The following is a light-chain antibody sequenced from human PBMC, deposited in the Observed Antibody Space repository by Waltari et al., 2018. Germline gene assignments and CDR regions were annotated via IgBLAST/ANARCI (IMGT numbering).Light chain of an antibody. Sequence: DIQMTQSPSSVSASVGDRVTLTCRASQGISSRLAWYQQKPGKAPKLLIYDASSVHSGVPSRFSGSGSGTEFTLTISSLQPEDFATYYCQQVDRFPRTFGQGTKVEVK. CDR2: DAS. J-gene: IGKJ1*01. CDR3: QQVDRFPRT. V-gene: IGKV1-12*01. CDR1: QGISSR.